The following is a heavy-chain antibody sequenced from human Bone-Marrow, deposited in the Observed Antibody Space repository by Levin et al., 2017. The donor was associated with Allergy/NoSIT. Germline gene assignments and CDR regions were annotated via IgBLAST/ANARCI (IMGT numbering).Heavy chain of an antibody. CDR2: ISGSGGRT. J-gene: IGHJ4*02. Sequence: GGSLRLSCAASGFIFSSYAMSWVRQAPGKGLEWVSVISGSGGRTYYADSVKGRFTISRDNSKNTLYLQMNSLRAEDTAVYYCAKEMIAYCSNINCYMPDYWGQGTLVTVSS. CDR3: AKEMIAYCSNINCYMPDY. V-gene: IGHV3-23*01. D-gene: IGHD2-2*02. CDR1: GFIFSSYA.